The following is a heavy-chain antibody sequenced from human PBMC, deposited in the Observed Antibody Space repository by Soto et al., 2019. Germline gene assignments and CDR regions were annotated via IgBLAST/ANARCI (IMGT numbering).Heavy chain of an antibody. CDR2: INHSGST. Sequence: QVQLQQWGAGLLKPSETLSLTCAVYGGSFSGYYWSWIRQPPGKGLEWIGEINHSGSTNYNPSLKRRVTISVDTSKNQFSLKLSSVTAADTAVYYCARVGINRAVTDNAFDIWGQGTMVTVSS. V-gene: IGHV4-34*01. CDR3: ARVGINRAVTDNAFDI. J-gene: IGHJ3*02. D-gene: IGHD2-21*02. CDR1: GGSFSGYY.